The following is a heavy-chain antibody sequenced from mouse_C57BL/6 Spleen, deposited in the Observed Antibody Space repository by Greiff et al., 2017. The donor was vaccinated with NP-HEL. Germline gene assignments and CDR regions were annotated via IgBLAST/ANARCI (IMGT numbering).Heavy chain of an antibody. Sequence: EVQVVESGGGLVKPGGSLKLSCAASGFTFSDYGMHWVRQAPEKGLEWVAYISSGSSTIYYADTVKGRFTISRDNAKNTLFLQMTSLRSEDTAMYYCARDYYGSSQAWFAYWGQGTLVTVSA. CDR1: GFTFSDYG. J-gene: IGHJ3*01. CDR3: ARDYYGSSQAWFAY. V-gene: IGHV5-17*01. D-gene: IGHD1-1*01. CDR2: ISSGSSTI.